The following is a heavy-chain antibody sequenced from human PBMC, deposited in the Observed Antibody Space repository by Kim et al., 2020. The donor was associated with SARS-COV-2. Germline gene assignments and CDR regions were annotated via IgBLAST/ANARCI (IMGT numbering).Heavy chain of an antibody. CDR2: IWYDGSNK. V-gene: IGHV3-33*06. D-gene: IGHD3-10*01. CDR3: AKDYKERRWGLYYYYGMDV. Sequence: GGSLRLSCAASGFTFSSYGMHWVRQAPGKGLEWVAVIWYDGSNKYYADSVKGRFTISRDNSKNTLYLQMNSLRAEDTAVYYCAKDYKERRWGLYYYYGMDVWGQGTTVTVSS. J-gene: IGHJ6*02. CDR1: GFTFSSYG.